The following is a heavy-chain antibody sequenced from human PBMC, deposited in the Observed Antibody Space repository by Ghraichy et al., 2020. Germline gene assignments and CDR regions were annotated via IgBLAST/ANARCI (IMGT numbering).Heavy chain of an antibody. CDR2: IYTNGSA. CDR3: ARDRGYEIWSGYFDS. V-gene: IGHV4-61*02. D-gene: IGHD3-3*01. Sequence: SLNISCTVTGSSINSGSYYWSWIRQSAGKGLEWIGRIYTNGSANYNPSLNSRVTMSLDASNNEISLKLSSVIAADTAVYFCARDRGYEIWSGYFDSWGPGTLVTVSS. CDR1: GSSINSGSYY. J-gene: IGHJ4*02.